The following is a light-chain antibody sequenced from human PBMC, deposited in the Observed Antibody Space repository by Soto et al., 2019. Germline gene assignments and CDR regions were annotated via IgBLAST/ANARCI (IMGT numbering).Light chain of an antibody. CDR1: QSISTE. CDR2: SAS. CDR3: QQGHNWPLT. Sequence: EIVMTQSPATLSVSPGERATLSCRASQSISTELAWYHQKPGQPPRLLIYSASTRATGVPARFTVSGSGSEFTLTISGLQSEDFAVYYCQQGHNWPLTFGQGTRLEI. J-gene: IGKJ2*01. V-gene: IGKV3-15*01.